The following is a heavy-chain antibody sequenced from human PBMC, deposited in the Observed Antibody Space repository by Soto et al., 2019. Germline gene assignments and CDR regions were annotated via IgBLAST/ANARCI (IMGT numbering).Heavy chain of an antibody. Sequence: ASVKVSCKASGYTFTSYAMHWVRQAPGQRLEWMGWINASIGKANYAQKFQGRVTITADKSTSTAYMELSSLRSEDTAVYYCASTRAESLFDPWGQGTLVTV. J-gene: IGHJ5*02. CDR1: GYTFTSYA. CDR2: INASIGKA. V-gene: IGHV1-3*01. D-gene: IGHD1-1*01. CDR3: ASTRAESLFDP.